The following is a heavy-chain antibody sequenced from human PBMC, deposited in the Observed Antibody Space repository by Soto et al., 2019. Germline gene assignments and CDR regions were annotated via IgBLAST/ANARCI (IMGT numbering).Heavy chain of an antibody. V-gene: IGHV3-48*01. CDR1: GFTFSSYS. CDR2: ISSSSSTI. D-gene: IGHD5-12*01. Sequence: EVQLVESGGGLVQPGGSLRLSCAASGFTFSSYSMNWVRQAPGKGLEWVSYISSSSSTIYYADSVKGRFTISRDNAKNSLYLQMNRLRAEDTAVSYCASQSSEWLLFASWGQGTLVTVSS. CDR3: ASQSSEWLLFAS. J-gene: IGHJ4*02.